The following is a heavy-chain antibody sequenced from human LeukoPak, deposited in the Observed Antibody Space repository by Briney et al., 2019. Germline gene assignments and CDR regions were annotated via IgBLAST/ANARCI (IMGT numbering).Heavy chain of an antibody. CDR3: TRDRKVVTGRPYDY. Sequence: GGSLRLSCAASGFTFSSYWMNRFRQAPGKGLEWVGFIRSKTFGGTTEYAASVKGRFTISRDDSKSIAYLQMNSLKTEDTAVYYCTRDRKVVTGRPYDYWGQGTLVTVSS. CDR2: IRSKTFGGTT. V-gene: IGHV3-49*03. CDR1: GFTFSSYW. D-gene: IGHD2-21*02. J-gene: IGHJ4*02.